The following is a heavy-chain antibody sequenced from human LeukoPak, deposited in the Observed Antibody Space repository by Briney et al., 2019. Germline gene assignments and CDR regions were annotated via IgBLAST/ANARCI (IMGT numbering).Heavy chain of an antibody. CDR1: GYSFTNYW. V-gene: IGHV5-51*01. CDR2: IYPGDSDT. Sequence: GESLKISCKGSGYSFTNYWIGWVGQMPGKGLEWMGIIYPGDSDTRYSPSFQGQVTISADKSVSTTYLQWSSLKASDTAMYYCAASTYGSGSYVGFDSWGQGTLVSVSS. CDR3: AASTYGSGSYVGFDS. J-gene: IGHJ4*02. D-gene: IGHD3-10*01.